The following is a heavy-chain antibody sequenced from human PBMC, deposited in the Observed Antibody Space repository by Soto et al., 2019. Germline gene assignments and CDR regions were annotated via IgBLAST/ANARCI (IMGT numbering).Heavy chain of an antibody. CDR3: ERGAVYSYGYLGPYYFDY. CDR1: GXTFSTYS. D-gene: IGHD5-18*01. Sequence: GSLRLSCAASGXTFSTYSMHWVRQAPGKGLEAVAVISYDGSNKYYADSVKGRFTISRDNSKNTLYLQMNSLRAEYTAVYYCERGAVYSYGYLGPYYFDYWGQGTLATVS. J-gene: IGHJ4*02. V-gene: IGHV3-30-3*01. CDR2: ISYDGSNK.